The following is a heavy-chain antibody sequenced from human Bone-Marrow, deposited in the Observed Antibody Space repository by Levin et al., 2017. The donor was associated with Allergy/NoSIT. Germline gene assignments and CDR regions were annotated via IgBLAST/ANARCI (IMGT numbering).Heavy chain of an antibody. D-gene: IGHD1-26*01. CDR3: AREASGSYGED. V-gene: IGHV3-23*01. J-gene: IGHJ4*02. CDR2: ISGSGGRT. Sequence: QAGGSLRLSCGASGITFSSYAMSWVRQAPGKGLEWVSAISGSGGRTYYADSVKGRFTISRDNSKNTLYLQMNSLRAEDTAVYYCAREASGSYGEDWGQGTLVTVSS. CDR1: GITFSSYA.